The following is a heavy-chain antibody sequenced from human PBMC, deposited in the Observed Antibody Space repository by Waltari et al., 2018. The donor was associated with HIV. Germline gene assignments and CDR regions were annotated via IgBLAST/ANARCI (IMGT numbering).Heavy chain of an antibody. J-gene: IGHJ4*02. CDR1: GFTFSSYS. Sequence: EVQLVESGGGLVQPGGSLRLSCAASGFTFSSYSMTSVRQAPGKGLEWVSYISSSSSTIYYADSVKGRFTISRDNAKNSLYLQMNSLRAEDTAVYYCARAPLMVRGVIDYWGQGTLVTVSS. D-gene: IGHD3-10*01. CDR3: ARAPLMVRGVIDY. CDR2: ISSSSSTI. V-gene: IGHV3-48*04.